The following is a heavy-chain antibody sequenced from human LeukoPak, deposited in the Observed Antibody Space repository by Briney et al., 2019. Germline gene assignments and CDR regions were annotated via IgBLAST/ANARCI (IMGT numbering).Heavy chain of an antibody. CDR1: GGSFSAYY. J-gene: IGHJ3*02. CDR3: ARRVRGVNDAFDI. V-gene: IGHV4-34*01. D-gene: IGHD3-10*01. Sequence: SETQSLTCVVYGGSFSAYYWSWIRQPPGKGLEWIGEINHSGSTNYNPSLKSRVTISVDTSKNQFALKLSSVTAADTAVYYCARRVRGVNDAFDIWGQGTIVTVSS. CDR2: INHSGST.